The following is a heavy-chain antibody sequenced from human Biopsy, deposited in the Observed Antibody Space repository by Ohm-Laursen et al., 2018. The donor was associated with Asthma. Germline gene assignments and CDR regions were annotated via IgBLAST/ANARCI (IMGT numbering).Heavy chain of an antibody. CDR3: ARDFYDSSGYLHFDY. J-gene: IGHJ4*02. Sequence: SLRLSCAASGFSFSNFAIHWVRQAPGKGLEWVGVISKDASTQDYADSVKGRFTMARDNSKNTLDLQMNSLRAEDTAVYYCARDFYDSSGYLHFDYWGQGTLVTVSS. V-gene: IGHV3-30*07. D-gene: IGHD3-22*01. CDR1: GFSFSNFA. CDR2: ISKDASTQ.